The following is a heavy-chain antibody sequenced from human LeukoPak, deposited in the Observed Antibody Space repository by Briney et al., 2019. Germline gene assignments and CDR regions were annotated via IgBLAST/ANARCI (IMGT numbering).Heavy chain of an antibody. J-gene: IGHJ4*02. CDR1: GGSFSDYY. D-gene: IGHD6-19*01. CDR3: ASGSSGWYERFDY. Sequence: SETLSLTCGVYGGSFSDYYWSWIRQSPGKGLEWIGEINQGGSTNYNPSLKSRVTISVDTSKNQFSLKLSSVTAADTAVYYCASGSSGWYERFDYWGQGTLVTVSS. CDR2: INQGGST. V-gene: IGHV4-34*01.